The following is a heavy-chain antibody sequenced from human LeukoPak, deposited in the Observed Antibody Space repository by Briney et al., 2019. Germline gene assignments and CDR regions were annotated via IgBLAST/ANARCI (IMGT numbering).Heavy chain of an antibody. D-gene: IGHD5-18*01. CDR3: ARGYNYAFSF. CDR1: GFTVSVNY. CDR2: LYSGGSS. V-gene: IGHV3-66*01. J-gene: IGHJ4*02. Sequence: GGSLRLSCEASGFTVSVNYVSWVRQAPGEGLEWASTLYSGGSSHYADSVKGRFTISRDNSKNALYLQMDTLRAEDTAVYYCARGYNYAFSFWGQGTLVTVTS.